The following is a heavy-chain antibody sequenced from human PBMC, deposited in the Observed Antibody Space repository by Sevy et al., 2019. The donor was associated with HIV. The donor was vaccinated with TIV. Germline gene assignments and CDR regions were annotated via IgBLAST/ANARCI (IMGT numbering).Heavy chain of an antibody. J-gene: IGHJ2*01. CDR1: GTSISNYY. CDR2: IYTSGST. Sequence: SETLSLTCTVSGTSISNYYWNWIRQPAGKGLEWIGRIYTSGSTNYNPTLKSRVTMSVDTSKNQFSLNLSSVTAADTAVYYCARYPGQINWYFDLWGRGTLVTVSS. CDR3: ARYPGQINWYFDL. V-gene: IGHV4-4*07. D-gene: IGHD2-2*01.